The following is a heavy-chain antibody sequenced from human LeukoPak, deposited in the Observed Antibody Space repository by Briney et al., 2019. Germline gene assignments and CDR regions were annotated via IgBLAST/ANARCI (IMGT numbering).Heavy chain of an antibody. D-gene: IGHD2-15*01. CDR2: ISGSGGST. Sequence: GGSLRLSCAASGFTFSSYAMSWVRQAPGEGLEWVSAISGSGGSTYYADSVKGRITISRDNSKNTLYLQMNSLRAEDTAVYYCAKGGYCSGGSCYSVDEYFQHWGQGTLVTVSS. CDR3: AKGGYCSGGSCYSVDEYFQH. J-gene: IGHJ1*01. CDR1: GFTFSSYA. V-gene: IGHV3-23*01.